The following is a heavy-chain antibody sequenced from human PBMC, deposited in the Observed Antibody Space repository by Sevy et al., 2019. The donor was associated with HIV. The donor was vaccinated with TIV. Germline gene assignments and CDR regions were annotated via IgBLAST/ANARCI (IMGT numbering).Heavy chain of an antibody. V-gene: IGHV1-18*01. Sequence: GASVKVSCKASGYTFSNYGISWVRQAPGQGLEWMGWNSPYNNKTNYAQKFQGRVSLTSDTSATTAYMEVTGLRSDDTAVYYCARDRVHDWGGGWFDPWGQGTLVTVSS. CDR2: NSPYNNKT. CDR1: GYTFSNYG. CDR3: ARDRVHDWGGGWFDP. D-gene: IGHD2-21*01. J-gene: IGHJ5*02.